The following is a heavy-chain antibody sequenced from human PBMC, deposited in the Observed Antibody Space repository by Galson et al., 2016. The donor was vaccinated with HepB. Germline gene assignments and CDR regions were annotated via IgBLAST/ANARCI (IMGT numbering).Heavy chain of an antibody. CDR3: ARRGSGWSQNWFDP. CDR1: GYTFTRYW. CDR2: IYPGDSDT. Sequence: SGAEVKKPEESLKISRKTSGYTFTRYWIGWVRQMPGKGLEWMGIIYPGDSDTRYSPSFQGQVSISADKSISTAYLQWSSLKASDTAVYYCARRGSGWSQNWFDPWGQGTLVTVSS. D-gene: IGHD6-19*01. J-gene: IGHJ5*02. V-gene: IGHV5-51*01.